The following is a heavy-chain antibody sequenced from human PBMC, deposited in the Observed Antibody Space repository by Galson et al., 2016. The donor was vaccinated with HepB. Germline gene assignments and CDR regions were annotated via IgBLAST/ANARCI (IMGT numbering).Heavy chain of an antibody. J-gene: IGHJ6*02. CDR2: SRDKPSSYTT. CDR1: GFSFSDHY. Sequence: SLRLSCAASGFSFSDHYVDCVRQAPGKRLEWVGRSRDKPSSYTTEYAASAKGRFSISRDDSKNSVHLDMNSLTTEDTAVYYCTRGYCSSSNGCPDYYGMDVWGQGTTVTVSS. V-gene: IGHV3-72*01. CDR3: TRGYCSSSNGCPDYYGMDV. D-gene: IGHD2-2*01.